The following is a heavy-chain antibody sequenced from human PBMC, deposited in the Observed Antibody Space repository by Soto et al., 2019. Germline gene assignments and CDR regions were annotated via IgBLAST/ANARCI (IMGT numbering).Heavy chain of an antibody. Sequence: PGGSLRLSCAASGCTFSSYAMSWARQAPGKGLEWVSAISGSCGSTYYADSVKGRFTISRDNAKNTLYLQMNSLRAEDTAVYYSAALSHLVVPAFGYWGQGTLVTVSS. CDR1: GCTFSSYA. D-gene: IGHD6-25*01. CDR2: ISGSCGST. CDR3: AALSHLVVPAFGY. V-gene: IGHV3-23*01. J-gene: IGHJ4*02.